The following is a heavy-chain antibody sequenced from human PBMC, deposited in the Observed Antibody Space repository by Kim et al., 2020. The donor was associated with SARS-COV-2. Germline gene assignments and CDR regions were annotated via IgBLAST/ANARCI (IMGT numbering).Heavy chain of an antibody. Sequence: GGSLRLSCAASGFTFSSYGMHWVRQAPGKGLEWVAVIWYDGSNKYYADSVKGRFTISRDNSKNTLYLQMNSLRAEDTAVYYCARGAGTNYGMDVWGQGTTVTVSS. CDR3: ARGAGTNYGMDV. CDR1: GFTFSSYG. CDR2: IWYDGSNK. V-gene: IGHV3-33*01. J-gene: IGHJ6*02. D-gene: IGHD1-1*01.